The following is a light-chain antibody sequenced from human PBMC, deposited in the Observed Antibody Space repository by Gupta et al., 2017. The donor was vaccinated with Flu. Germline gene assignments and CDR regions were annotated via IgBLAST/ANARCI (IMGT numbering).Light chain of an antibody. CDR2: DVN. V-gene: IGLV2-14*03. CDR1: SSDVGGYNY. CDR3: SSYSNTITLV. J-gene: IGLJ1*01. Sequence: HSALTQPAPVSGSPGLSITISCTGTSSDVGGYNYVSWYQQHPGKAPKLMIYDVNNRPSGVTYRFSGSKSDNTASLTISGLQAEDEADYYCSSYSNTITLVFGSWTKVTVL.